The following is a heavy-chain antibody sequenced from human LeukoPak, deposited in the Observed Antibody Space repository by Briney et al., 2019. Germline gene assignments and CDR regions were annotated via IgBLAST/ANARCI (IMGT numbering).Heavy chain of an antibody. Sequence: GGPLRLSCTASGFSFSGHWMHWARQLPGKGLVWVSRISPTGSTTSYADSVKGRFTVSRDNAKNTLYLQVNNLRAEDTAVYYCARGPNSNWSGLDFWGQGTLLTVPS. CDR2: ISPTGSTT. V-gene: IGHV3-74*01. CDR1: GFSFSGHW. D-gene: IGHD6-6*01. CDR3: ARGPNSNWSGLDF. J-gene: IGHJ4*02.